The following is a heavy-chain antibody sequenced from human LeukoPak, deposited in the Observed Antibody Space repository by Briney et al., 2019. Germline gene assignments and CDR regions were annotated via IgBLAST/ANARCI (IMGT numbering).Heavy chain of an antibody. V-gene: IGHV3-73*01. CDR1: GFTFSGSA. D-gene: IGHD6-13*01. CDR3: RIAAAGTEKFDY. CDR2: IRSKANSYAT. Sequence: GGSLRLSCAASGFTFSGSAMHWVRQASGKGLEWVGRIRSKANSYATAYAASVEGRFTISRDDSKNTAYLQMNSLKTEDTAVYYCRIAAAGTEKFDYWGQGTLVTVSS. J-gene: IGHJ4*02.